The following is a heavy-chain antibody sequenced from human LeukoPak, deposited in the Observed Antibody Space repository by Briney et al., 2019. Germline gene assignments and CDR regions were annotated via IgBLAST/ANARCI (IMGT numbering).Heavy chain of an antibody. D-gene: IGHD6-19*01. V-gene: IGHV1-18*01. Sequence: GASVKVSCKASGYTFTSYGISWVRQAPGQGLEWMGWISAYNGNTNYAQKLQGRVTMTTDTSTSTAYMELRSLRSDDTAVYYCARRFGSWLVPNYYMDVWGKGTTVTVSS. CDR3: ARRFGSWLVPNYYMDV. CDR1: GYTFTSYG. CDR2: ISAYNGNT. J-gene: IGHJ6*03.